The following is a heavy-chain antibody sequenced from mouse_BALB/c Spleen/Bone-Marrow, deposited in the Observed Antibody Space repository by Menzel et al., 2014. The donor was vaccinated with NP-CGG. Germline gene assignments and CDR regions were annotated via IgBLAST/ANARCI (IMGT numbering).Heavy chain of an antibody. D-gene: IGHD1-2*01. CDR1: GYTFTEYT. CDR3: ARHEERLITTAAWFAY. V-gene: IGHV1-62-2*01. Sequence: VQRVESGAELVKPGASVKLSCKASGYTFTEYTIHWVKQRSGQGLEWIGWFYPGSGSIKYNEKFKDKATLTADKSSSTVYMELSRLTSEDSAVYFCARHEERLITTAAWFAYWGQGTLVTVSA. J-gene: IGHJ3*01. CDR2: FYPGSGSI.